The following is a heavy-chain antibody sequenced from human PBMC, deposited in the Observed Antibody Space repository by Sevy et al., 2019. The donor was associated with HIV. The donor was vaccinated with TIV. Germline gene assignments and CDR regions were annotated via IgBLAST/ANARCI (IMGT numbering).Heavy chain of an antibody. CDR3: ATTCYDFWSGYYTRAFDI. V-gene: IGHV1-24*01. CDR2: FDPEDGET. J-gene: IGHJ3*02. Sequence: ASVKVSCKVSGYTLTELSMHWVRQAPGKGLEWMGGFDPEDGETIYAQKFQGRVTMTEDTSTDTAYMELSSLRSEDTAVYYCATTCYDFWSGYYTRAFDIWGQGTMVTVSS. CDR1: GYTLTELS. D-gene: IGHD3-3*01.